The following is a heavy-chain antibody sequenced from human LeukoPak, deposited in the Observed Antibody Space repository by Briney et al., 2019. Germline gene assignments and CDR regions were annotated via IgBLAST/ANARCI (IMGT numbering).Heavy chain of an antibody. Sequence: SETLSLTCTVSGGSISSSSYYWGWIRQPPGKGLEWIGSIYYSGSTYYNPSLKSRVTISVDTSKNQFSLKLSSVTAADTAVYYCARAPSPRIGSSATVFDYWGQGTLVTVSS. D-gene: IGHD6-6*01. CDR3: ARAPSPRIGSSATVFDY. J-gene: IGHJ4*02. CDR1: GGSISSSSYY. CDR2: IYYSGST. V-gene: IGHV4-39*07.